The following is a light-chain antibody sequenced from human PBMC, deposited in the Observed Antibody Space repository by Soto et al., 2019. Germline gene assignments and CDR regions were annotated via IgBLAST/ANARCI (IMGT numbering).Light chain of an antibody. CDR1: SSNIGANCD. V-gene: IGLV1-40*01. CDR3: QSYDSPLSGRYV. CDR2: ANS. Sequence: QSVLTQPPSVSGAPGQGVTISCTGSSSNIGANCDVHWYLQRPATAPKLLIFANSNRPSGVPDRFSGSKSSTSACLVITGLQAEDEGDYYCQSYDSPLSGRYVFGTGTKLTVL. J-gene: IGLJ1*01.